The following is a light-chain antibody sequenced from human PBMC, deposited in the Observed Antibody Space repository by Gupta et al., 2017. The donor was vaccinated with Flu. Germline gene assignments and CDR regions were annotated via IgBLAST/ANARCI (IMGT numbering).Light chain of an antibody. CDR2: GMN. CDR3: NSRDSSGNHWV. Sequence: SSELTQDPAVSVALGQTVRITCQGDSLRSYYASWYQQRPGQAPVLVIYGMNRRPSGIPDRFSGSDSGNTASLTITGAQAEDEADYYCNSRDSSGNHWVFGGGTKVTVL. J-gene: IGLJ3*02. CDR1: SLRSYY. V-gene: IGLV3-19*01.